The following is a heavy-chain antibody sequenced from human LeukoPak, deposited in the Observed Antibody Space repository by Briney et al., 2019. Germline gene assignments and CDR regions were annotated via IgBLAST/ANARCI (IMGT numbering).Heavy chain of an antibody. D-gene: IGHD3-9*01. V-gene: IGHV4-34*01. J-gene: IGHJ4*02. CDR2: INHSGST. CDR3: AGYFDWLSGFDY. Sequence: PSETLSLTCAVYGGSFSGYHWSWIRQPPGKGLEWIGEINHSGSTNYNPSLKSRVTISVDTSKNQFSLKLSSVTAADTAVYYCAGYFDWLSGFDYWGQGTLVTVSS. CDR1: GGSFSGYH.